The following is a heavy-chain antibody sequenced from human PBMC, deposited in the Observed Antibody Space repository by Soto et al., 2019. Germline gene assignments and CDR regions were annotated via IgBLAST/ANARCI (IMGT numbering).Heavy chain of an antibody. Sequence: PSETLSLTCAVYGGSFSGYYWSWIRQPPGKGLEWIGEINHSGSTNYNPSLKSRVTISVDTSKNQFSLKLSSVTAADTAVYYCARGNQYYYGSGSYYNNWFDTWGQGTLVTVSS. D-gene: IGHD3-10*01. CDR1: GGSFSGYY. CDR3: ARGNQYYYGSGSYYNNWFDT. CDR2: INHSGST. J-gene: IGHJ5*02. V-gene: IGHV4-34*01.